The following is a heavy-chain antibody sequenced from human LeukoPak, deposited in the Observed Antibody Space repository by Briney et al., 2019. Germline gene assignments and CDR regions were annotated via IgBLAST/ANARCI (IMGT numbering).Heavy chain of an antibody. D-gene: IGHD5-18*01. CDR3: ARKYTYGLD. Sequence: GGSLKLSCAASGFTVSSNFMSWVRQAPGQGLELVSVIYSGGNTYYADSVRGRFTIFRDNSKNTLYLQMNSLRAEDTAMYYCARKYTYGLDWGQGTLVTVSS. V-gene: IGHV3-66*01. CDR2: IYSGGNT. CDR1: GFTVSSNF. J-gene: IGHJ4*02.